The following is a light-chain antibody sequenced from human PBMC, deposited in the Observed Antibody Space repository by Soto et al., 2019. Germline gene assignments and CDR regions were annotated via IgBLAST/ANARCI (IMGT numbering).Light chain of an antibody. J-gene: IGKJ1*01. Sequence: EIVLTQSPGTLSLSRGERATLSCRASQSVISNYLAWYQQKPGLAPRLLIYGVSIRATGIPDRFSGSGSGTDFTLTISRLEPEDFAVYYCLQYGRSPKTFGQGTKVDI. CDR1: QSVISNY. V-gene: IGKV3-20*01. CDR3: LQYGRSPKT. CDR2: GVS.